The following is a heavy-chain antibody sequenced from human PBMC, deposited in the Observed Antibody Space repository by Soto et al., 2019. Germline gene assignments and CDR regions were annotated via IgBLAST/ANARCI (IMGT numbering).Heavy chain of an antibody. J-gene: IGHJ4*02. CDR1: GGSISSYY. V-gene: IGHV4-59*01. D-gene: IGHD3-16*01. CDR2: IYYSGST. CDR3: ARRYGGIYDY. Sequence: SETLSLTCTVSGGSISSYYWSWIRQPPGKGLEWIGYIYYSGSTNYNPSLKSRVTISVDTSKNQFSLKLSSVTAADTAVYYCARRYGGIYDYWGQGTLVTVSA.